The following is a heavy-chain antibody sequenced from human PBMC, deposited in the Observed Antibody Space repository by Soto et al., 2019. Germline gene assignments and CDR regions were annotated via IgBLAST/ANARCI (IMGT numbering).Heavy chain of an antibody. J-gene: IGHJ3*02. CDR1: GSSISSGGYY. D-gene: IGHD3-10*01. Sequence: PSETLSLTCTVSGSSISSGGYYWSWIRQHPGKGLEWIGYIYYSGSTYYNPSLKSRVTISVDTSKNQFSLKLSSVTAADTAVYYCASYGSGSYPSAFDIWGQGTMVTVSS. CDR2: IYYSGST. V-gene: IGHV4-31*03. CDR3: ASYGSGSYPSAFDI.